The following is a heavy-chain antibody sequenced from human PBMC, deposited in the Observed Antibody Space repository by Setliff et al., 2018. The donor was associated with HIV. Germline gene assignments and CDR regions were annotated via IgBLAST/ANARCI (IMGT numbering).Heavy chain of an antibody. V-gene: IGHV4-34*01. CDR1: GGSFSGYY. D-gene: IGHD2-2*01. Sequence: SETLSLTCAVCGGSFSGYYWSWLRQPPGKGLEWIGEMNAGGSINDNPSLKSRLTISVDTSKNQFSLKLKSVTAADTALYYCARRERYCSGTTCYRYFQHWGQGTLVTVSS. CDR2: MNAGGSI. J-gene: IGHJ1*01. CDR3: ARRERYCSGTTCYRYFQH.